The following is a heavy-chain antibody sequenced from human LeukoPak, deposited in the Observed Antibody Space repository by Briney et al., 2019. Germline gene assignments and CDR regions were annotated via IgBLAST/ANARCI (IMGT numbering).Heavy chain of an antibody. CDR2: INPNIGGT. CDR3: ARGAIVVVVPAAHKNWFDP. J-gene: IGHJ5*02. CDR1: GYTFTCYS. D-gene: IGHD2-2*01. Sequence: GASVKVSCKASGYTFTCYSMHWVRQAPGQGLEWMGWINPNIGGTNYAQKFQGRVTMTRDTSIITAYMELSRLRSDDTAVYYCARGAIVVVVPAAHKNWFDPWGQGTLVTVSS. V-gene: IGHV1-2*02.